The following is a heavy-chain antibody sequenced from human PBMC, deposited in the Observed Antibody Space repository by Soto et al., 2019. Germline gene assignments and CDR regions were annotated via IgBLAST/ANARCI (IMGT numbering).Heavy chain of an antibody. CDR2: IWYDGSNK. CDR3: AINIAVAGRHYDYGMDV. D-gene: IGHD6-19*01. CDR1: GFTFSSYG. V-gene: IGHV3-33*01. Sequence: QVQLVESGGGVVQPGRSLRLSCAASGFTFSSYGMHWVRQAPGKGLEWVAVIWYDGSNKYYADSVKGRFTISRDNSKNTLYRQMNGLRAEDTAVYYCAINIAVAGRHYDYGMDVWGQGTTVTDSS. J-gene: IGHJ6*02.